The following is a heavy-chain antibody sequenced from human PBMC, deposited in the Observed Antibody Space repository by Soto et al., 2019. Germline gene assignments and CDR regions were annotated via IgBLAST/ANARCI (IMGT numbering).Heavy chain of an antibody. J-gene: IGHJ4*02. CDR1: GFSLSNARMG. V-gene: IGHV2-26*01. CDR3: ARIFRGRFLEWLPRNVRYYFDY. D-gene: IGHD3-3*01. CDR2: IFSNDEK. Sequence: GSGPTLVNPTETLTLTCTVSGFSLSNARMGVSWIRQPPGKALEWLAHIFSNDEKSYSTSLKSRLTISKDTSKSQVVLTMTNMDHVDTATYYCARIFRGRFLEWLPRNVRYYFDYWGQATLVTVSS.